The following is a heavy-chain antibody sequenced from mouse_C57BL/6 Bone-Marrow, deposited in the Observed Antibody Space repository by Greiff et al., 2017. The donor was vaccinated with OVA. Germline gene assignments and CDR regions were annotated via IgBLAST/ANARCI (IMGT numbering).Heavy chain of an antibody. J-gene: IGHJ4*01. CDR3: ERKCNGSPMDY. D-gene: IGHD1-1*01. V-gene: IGHV1-85*01. CDR1: GYTFTSYD. CDR2: IYPSDGST. Sequence: VQLQQPGPELVKPGASVKLSCKASGYTFTSYDINWVKQRPGQGLEWIGWIYPSDGSTKYNEKFKGKATLTVDTSSSTAYMELHSLTSEDSSVDFFERKCNGSPMDYWGQGTTVTVSS.